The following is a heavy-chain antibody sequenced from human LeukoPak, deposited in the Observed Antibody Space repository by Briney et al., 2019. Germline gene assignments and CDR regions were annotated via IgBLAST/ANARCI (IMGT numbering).Heavy chain of an antibody. CDR1: GYIFTSYW. V-gene: IGHV5-51*01. CDR2: IYPRASDT. J-gene: IGHJ6*03. CDR3: ARHCSSTSCYMGMDV. Sequence: GXSLQISCKGSGYIFTSYWIGWGRQLPGKGLEWMGIIYPRASDTRYSPSFQGQLTISADKSISTAYLQWSSLKASDTTMYYCARHCSSTSCYMGMDVWGKGTTVTVSS. D-gene: IGHD2-2*02.